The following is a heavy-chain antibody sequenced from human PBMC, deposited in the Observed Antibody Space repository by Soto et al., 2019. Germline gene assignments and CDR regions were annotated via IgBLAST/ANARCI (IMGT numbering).Heavy chain of an antibody. D-gene: IGHD6-6*01. J-gene: IGHJ4*02. V-gene: IGHV1-2*04. Sequence: ASVKVSCKASGYTFTGYYMHWVRQAPGQGLEWMGWINPNSGGTNYAQKFQGWVTMTRDTSISTAYMELSRLRSDDTAVYYCARSRTVSSSSSVLGYWGQGTLVTVSS. CDR2: INPNSGGT. CDR3: ARSRTVSSSSSVLGY. CDR1: GYTFTGYY.